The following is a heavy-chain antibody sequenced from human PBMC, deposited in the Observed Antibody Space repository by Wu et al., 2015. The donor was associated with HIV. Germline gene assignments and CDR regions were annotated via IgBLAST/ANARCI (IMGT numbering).Heavy chain of an antibody. J-gene: IGHJ4*02. CDR1: GYTFTDHY. Sequence: QLVQSGAEVTKPGASVSVSCQTSGYTFTDHYIHWVRQAPGQGLEWMGWIRPDSGATHYAEKFEDRVTMTRDASIDTAYIQLNRLRSDDTAVYYCARGLSVTATLLPTFDYWGQGALVTVSS. CDR3: ARGLSVTATLLPTFDY. V-gene: IGHV1-2*02. D-gene: IGHD2-21*02. CDR2: IRPDSGAT.